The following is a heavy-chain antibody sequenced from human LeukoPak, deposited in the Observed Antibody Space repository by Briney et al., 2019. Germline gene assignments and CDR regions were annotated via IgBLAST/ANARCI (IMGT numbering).Heavy chain of an antibody. Sequence: SETLSLTCTVSGGSISSSSYYWGWIRQPPGKGLEWIGSIYYSGSTYYNPSLKSRVTISVDTSKNQFSLKLSSVTAADTAVYYCAREAMDIVLMVYARLQPYYFDYWGQGTLVTVSS. J-gene: IGHJ4*02. CDR1: GGSISSSSYY. CDR2: IYYSGST. V-gene: IGHV4-39*07. CDR3: AREAMDIVLMVYARLQPYYFDY. D-gene: IGHD2-8*01.